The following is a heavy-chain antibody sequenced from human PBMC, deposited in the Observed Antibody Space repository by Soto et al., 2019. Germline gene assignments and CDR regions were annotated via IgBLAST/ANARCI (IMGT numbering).Heavy chain of an antibody. CDR1: GYTFTGYY. CDR3: ARVNVVVVAATREYYFDY. J-gene: IGHJ4*02. V-gene: IGHV1-2*02. Sequence: ASVNVSCKSSGYTFTGYYIHWGRQAPGQGLEWMGWINPNSGGTNYAQKFQGRVTMTRDTSISTAYMELSRLRSDDTAVYYCARVNVVVVAATREYYFDYWGQGTLVTVSS. CDR2: INPNSGGT. D-gene: IGHD2-15*01.